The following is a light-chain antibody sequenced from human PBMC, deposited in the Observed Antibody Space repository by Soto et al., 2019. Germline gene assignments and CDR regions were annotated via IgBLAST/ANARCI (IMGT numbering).Light chain of an antibody. CDR3: QPGHSLPRT. J-gene: IGKJ1*01. CDR2: PSS. V-gene: IGKV1-12*01. CDR1: QDVRNW. Sequence: DIQMTQSPSFVSASVGDRVTITCRASQDVRNWLAWYQQKPGQAPKLLIYPSSSLQTGVPARFSCSASGTEFTLTISSLQPEDFATYYCQPGHSLPRTFGHGNRVEI.